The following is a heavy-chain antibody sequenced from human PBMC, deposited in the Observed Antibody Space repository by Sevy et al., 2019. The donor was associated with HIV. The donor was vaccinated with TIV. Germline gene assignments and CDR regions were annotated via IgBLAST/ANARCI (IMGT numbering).Heavy chain of an antibody. CDR1: GISFTTSG. Sequence: GGALRLSCVVSGISFTTSGMHWVRQAPGKGLEWVAVISFHGRDKFYAESVKGRSTISRDNSKNMLYLQRNSLRVEDTAVYYCAKDFTGYNGMDVWGQGTMVTVSS. V-gene: IGHV3-30*18. D-gene: IGHD3-9*01. CDR2: ISFHGRDK. CDR3: AKDFTGYNGMDV. J-gene: IGHJ6*02.